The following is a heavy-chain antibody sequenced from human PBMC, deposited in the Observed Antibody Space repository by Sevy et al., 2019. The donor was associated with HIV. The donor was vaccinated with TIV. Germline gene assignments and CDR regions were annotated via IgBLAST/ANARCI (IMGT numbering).Heavy chain of an antibody. CDR3: AREREFTIFGVLIEYGMDV. Sequence: GGSLRLSCAASGFTFSTYDMHWVRQAPGKGLEWVAYIRYDGSNKYYGDSVRGRFTISRDNSKSTLYVQLNNLRAGDTAVYYCAREREFTIFGVLIEYGMDVWGQGTTVTVSS. D-gene: IGHD3-3*01. J-gene: IGHJ6*02. V-gene: IGHV3-30*02. CDR2: IRYDGSNK. CDR1: GFTFSTYD.